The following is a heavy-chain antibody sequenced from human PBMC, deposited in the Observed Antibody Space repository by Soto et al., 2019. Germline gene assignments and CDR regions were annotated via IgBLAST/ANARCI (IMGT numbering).Heavy chain of an antibody. V-gene: IGHV1-46*01. CDR2: INPSGGST. Sequence: ASVKVSCKASGYTFTSYYMHWVRPAPGQGLEWMGIINPSGGSTSYAQKFQGRVTMTRDTSTSTVYMELSSLSSEDTAVYYCARDLLGYCTNGVCSRRANWFDPWGQGTLVTVSS. J-gene: IGHJ5*02. D-gene: IGHD2-8*01. CDR3: ARDLLGYCTNGVCSRRANWFDP. CDR1: GYTFTSYY.